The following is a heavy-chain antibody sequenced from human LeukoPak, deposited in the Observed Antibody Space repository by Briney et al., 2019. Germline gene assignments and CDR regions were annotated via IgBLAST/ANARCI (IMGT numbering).Heavy chain of an antibody. CDR3: ARQYSSGWLLLK. CDR1: GGSISGYY. Sequence: PSETLSLTCAVSGGSISGYYWSWIRQPPGKVLEWIGEINHSGSTNYNPSLKSRVTISVDTSTNQFSLQLSSVTAADTAVYYCARQYSSGWLLLKWG. J-gene: IGHJ6*01. D-gene: IGHD6-19*01. V-gene: IGHV4-34*01. CDR2: INHSGST.